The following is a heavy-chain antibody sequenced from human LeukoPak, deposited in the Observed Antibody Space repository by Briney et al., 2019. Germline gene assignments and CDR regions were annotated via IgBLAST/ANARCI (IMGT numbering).Heavy chain of an antibody. CDR3: ARLGSYYDMDV. V-gene: IGHV3-53*01. CDR1: GFTVSSKY. CDR2: LYSGETT. D-gene: IGHD3-10*01. Sequence: GGSLRLSCAASGFTVSSKYMSWVRQAPGKGLEWVSLLYSGETTYYADSVKGRFTISRDNSKNTLYLQMNSLRAEDTAVYYCARLGSYYDMDVWGPGTTVTVSS. J-gene: IGHJ6*02.